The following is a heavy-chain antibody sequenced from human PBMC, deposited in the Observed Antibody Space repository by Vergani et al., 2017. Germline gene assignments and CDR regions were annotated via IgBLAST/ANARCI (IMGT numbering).Heavy chain of an antibody. D-gene: IGHD3-9*01. Sequence: QVQLQESGPGLVKPSQTLSLTCTVSGGSISSGGYYWSWIRQHPGKGLEWIGYIYYSGSTYYNPSLKSRVTISVDTSKNQFSLRLSSVTAAATAVDYCARQRYYDILTGYPGMDVWGQGTTVTVSS. CDR2: IYYSGST. CDR1: GGSISSGGYY. V-gene: IGHV4-31*03. J-gene: IGHJ6*02. CDR3: ARQRYYDILTGYPGMDV.